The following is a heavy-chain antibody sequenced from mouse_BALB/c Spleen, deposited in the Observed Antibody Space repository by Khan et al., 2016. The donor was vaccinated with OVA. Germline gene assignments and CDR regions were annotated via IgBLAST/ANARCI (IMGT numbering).Heavy chain of an antibody. D-gene: IGHD2-1*01. Sequence: EVELVESGGGLVKPGGSLKLSCAASGFTFSDYYMYWVRQTPEKRLEWVATISDGGSYTYYPDSVKGRFTISRDDAKNNLYLQMSSLKSEDTAIDYCARGYYGNPVAYWGQGTLVTVSA. V-gene: IGHV5-4*02. CDR2: ISDGGSYT. J-gene: IGHJ3*01. CDR3: ARGYYGNPVAY. CDR1: GFTFSDYY.